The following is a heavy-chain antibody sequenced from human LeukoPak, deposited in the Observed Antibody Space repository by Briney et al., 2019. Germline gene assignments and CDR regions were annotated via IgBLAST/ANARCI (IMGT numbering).Heavy chain of an antibody. D-gene: IGHD3-16*01. V-gene: IGHV3-48*01. J-gene: IGHJ4*02. CDR1: GFTFSSYS. CDR2: ISSSSSSI. CDR3: AKALGDWPTTLDY. Sequence: GGSLRLSCAASGFTFSSYSMNWVRQAPGKGLEWVSYISSSSSSIYYADSVKGRFTISRDNAKNSLYLQMNSLRAEDTAVYFCAKALGDWPTTLDYWGRGTLVTVSS.